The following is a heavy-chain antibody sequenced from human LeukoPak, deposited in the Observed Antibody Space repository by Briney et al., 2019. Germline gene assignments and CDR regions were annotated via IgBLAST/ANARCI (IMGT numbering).Heavy chain of an antibody. D-gene: IGHD6-6*01. CDR2: IIPIFGTA. CDR1: GGTFSSYA. J-gene: IGHJ4*02. V-gene: IGHV1-69*13. Sequence: ASVKVSCKASGGTFSSYAISWVRQAPGQGLEWMGGIIPIFGTANYAQKFQGRVTITADESTSTAYMELSSLRSEDTAVYYCARDGSSSSSFEDSGLDYWGQGTLVTVSS. CDR3: ARDGSSSSSFEDSGLDY.